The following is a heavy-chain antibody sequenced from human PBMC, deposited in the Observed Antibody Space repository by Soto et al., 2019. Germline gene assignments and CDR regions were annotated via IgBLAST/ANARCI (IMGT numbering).Heavy chain of an antibody. Sequence: ASVKVSCKASGYTFTSYCISWVRQAPGQGLEWMGWISAYNGNTNYAQKLQGRVTMTTDTSTSTAYMELRSLRSDDTAVYYCARREDSGYDSDYWGQGTLVTVSS. J-gene: IGHJ4*02. CDR1: GYTFTSYC. CDR2: ISAYNGNT. V-gene: IGHV1-18*01. CDR3: ARREDSGYDSDY. D-gene: IGHD5-12*01.